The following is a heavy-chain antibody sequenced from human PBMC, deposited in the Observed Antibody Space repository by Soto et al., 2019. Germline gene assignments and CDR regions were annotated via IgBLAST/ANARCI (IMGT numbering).Heavy chain of an antibody. Sequence: SGPTLVNPTQTLTLTCSFSGFSLTTGVGVGWIRQPLGKALEWLAIIYWNDEKLYNPSLKTRLTITKDTSKNQVVLTVTDMDPVDKATYYCAHRVNMARGPYNYFGPWGQGTLVTVSS. J-gene: IGHJ5*02. CDR1: GFSLTTGVG. V-gene: IGHV2-5*01. CDR3: AHRVNMARGPYNYFGP. CDR2: IYWNDEK. D-gene: IGHD3-10*01.